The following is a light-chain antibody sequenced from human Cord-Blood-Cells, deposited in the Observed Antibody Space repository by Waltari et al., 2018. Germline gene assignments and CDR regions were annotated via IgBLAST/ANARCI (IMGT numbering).Light chain of an antibody. J-gene: IGLJ3*02. Sequence: SSELTQDPAVSVALGQTVRITCQGDSLRSYYASWYQQKPGQAPVLVIYSKKNRPSGIPDRFCGSSSGNTASLTITGAQAEDEADYYGNSRDSSGNHWVFGGGTKLTVL. CDR3: NSRDSSGNHWV. CDR1: SLRSYY. CDR2: SKK. V-gene: IGLV3-19*01.